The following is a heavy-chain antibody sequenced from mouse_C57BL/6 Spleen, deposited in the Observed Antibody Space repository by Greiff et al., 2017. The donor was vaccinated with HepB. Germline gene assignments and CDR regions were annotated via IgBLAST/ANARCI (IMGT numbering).Heavy chain of an antibody. J-gene: IGHJ3*01. Sequence: VQLQQSGPELVKPGASVKISCKASGYAFSSSWMNWVKQRPGKGLEWIGRIYPGDGDTNYNGKFKGKATLTADKSSSTAYMQLSRLTSEDSAVYFCARGEGLYWGQGTLVTVSA. CDR3: ARGEGLY. CDR2: IYPGDGDT. V-gene: IGHV1-82*01. D-gene: IGHD3-3*01. CDR1: GYAFSSSW.